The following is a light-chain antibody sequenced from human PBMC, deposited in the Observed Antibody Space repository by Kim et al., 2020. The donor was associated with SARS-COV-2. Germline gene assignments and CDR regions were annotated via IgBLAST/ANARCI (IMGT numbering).Light chain of an antibody. V-gene: IGKV1-33*01. Sequence: AAVGDRVTITCRASQESSNYLMGYQQKRGRKPKNLIYDESNMEKGGVSRSSGSGSGTEFTFTISSRQHEDIATYYCQQYDNSPSTFGQGTRVEIK. CDR1: QESSNY. CDR3: QQYDNSPST. J-gene: IGKJ5*01. CDR2: DES.